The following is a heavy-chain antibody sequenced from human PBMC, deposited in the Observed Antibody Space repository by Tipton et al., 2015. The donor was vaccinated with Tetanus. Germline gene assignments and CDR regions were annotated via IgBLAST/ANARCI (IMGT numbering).Heavy chain of an antibody. Sequence: RSLRLSCAASGFTFSSFGISWVRQAPGKGLEWVAVVSHDGTNEYYADSVKGRFTISRDNSKNTLYLQMNSLSAEDTAVYYCARDIAIVRARDWYFDVWGRGTLVTVSS. D-gene: IGHD2/OR15-2a*01. CDR3: ARDIAIVRARDWYFDV. CDR2: VSHDGTNE. V-gene: IGHV3-30*03. CDR1: GFTFSSFG. J-gene: IGHJ2*01.